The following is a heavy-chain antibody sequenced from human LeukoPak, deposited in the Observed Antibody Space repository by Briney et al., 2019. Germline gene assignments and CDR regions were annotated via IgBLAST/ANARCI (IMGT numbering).Heavy chain of an antibody. J-gene: IGHJ4*02. CDR2: ISGSGGTT. CDR3: AKDFGWY. V-gene: IGHV3-23*01. Sequence: AGSLRLSCAASGFTFSTYAMSWVRQAPGRGLEWVSSISGSGGTTYYADSVKGRFTISRDNSKNTVYLQMNSLRAEDTAVYYCAKDFGWYWGQGTLVTVSS. D-gene: IGHD3-10*01. CDR1: GFTFSTYA.